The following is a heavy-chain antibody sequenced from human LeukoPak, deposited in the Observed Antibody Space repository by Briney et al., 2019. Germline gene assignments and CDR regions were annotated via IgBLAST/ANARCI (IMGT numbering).Heavy chain of an antibody. Sequence: SETLSLTCTVSGGSISSSSYYWGWIRQPPGKGLEWIGSIYYSGSTYYNPSLKSRVTISVDTSKNQFSLKLSSVTAADTAVYYCARRAREGIEAADAFDYWGQGTLVTVSS. CDR2: IYYSGST. D-gene: IGHD6-13*01. V-gene: IGHV4-39*01. CDR1: GGSISSSSYY. J-gene: IGHJ4*02. CDR3: ARRAREGIEAADAFDY.